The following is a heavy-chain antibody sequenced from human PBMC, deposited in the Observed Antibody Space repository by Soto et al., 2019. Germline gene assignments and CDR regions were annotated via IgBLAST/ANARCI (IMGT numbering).Heavy chain of an antibody. J-gene: IGHJ5*02. CDR1: GGSISVYY. D-gene: IGHD3-9*01. Sequence: SETLSLTCTVSGGSISVYYWSWIRQPPGKGLEWIGYIYYSGSTNYNPSLKSRVTISVDTSKNQFSLKLSSVTAADTAVYYCARDDYVILTGYGGGPLRWFDPWGQGTLVTVSS. CDR2: IYYSGST. V-gene: IGHV4-59*01. CDR3: ARDDYVILTGYGGGPLRWFDP.